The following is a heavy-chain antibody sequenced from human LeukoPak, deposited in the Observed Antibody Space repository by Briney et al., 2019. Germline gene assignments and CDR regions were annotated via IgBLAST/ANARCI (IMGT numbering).Heavy chain of an antibody. V-gene: IGHV1-8*03. CDR2: MNPNSGNT. CDR3: ARGAHITIFGVVNYYFDY. J-gene: IGHJ4*02. D-gene: IGHD3-3*01. CDR1: GYTFTSYD. Sequence: ASVKVSCKASGYTFTSYDINWVRQATGQGLEWMGWMNPNSGNTGYAQKFQGRVTITRNTSISTVYMELSSLRSEDTAVYYCARGAHITIFGVVNYYFDYWGQGTLVTVSS.